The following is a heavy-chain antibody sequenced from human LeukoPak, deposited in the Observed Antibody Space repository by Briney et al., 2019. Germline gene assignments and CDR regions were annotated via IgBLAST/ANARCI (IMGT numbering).Heavy chain of an antibody. CDR3: ARGRDRGASTPFDY. V-gene: IGHV1-2*02. D-gene: IGHD1-26*01. J-gene: IGHJ4*02. CDR2: INSNSGAT. CDR1: GYTFTGYY. Sequence: ASVKVSCKASGYTFTGYYMHWVRQAPGQGPEWMGWINSNSGATNYAQKFQGRVTMTRDTSISTVYMELSSLRSDDTAVYYCARGRDRGASTPFDYWGQGTLVTVSS.